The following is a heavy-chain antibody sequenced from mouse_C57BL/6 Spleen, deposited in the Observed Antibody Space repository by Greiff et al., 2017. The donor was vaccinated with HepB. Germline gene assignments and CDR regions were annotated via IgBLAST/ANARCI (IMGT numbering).Heavy chain of an antibody. CDR1: GYTFTSYW. J-gene: IGHJ2*01. Sequence: QVQLQQPGAELVRPGSSVKLSCKASGYTFTSYWMHWVKQRPIQGLEWIGNIDPSDSETHYNQKFKDKATLTVDKSSSTAYMQVSSLTSEDSAVYYCARGYYGSSYVRFDYWGQGTTLTVSS. CDR3: ARGYYGSSYVRFDY. V-gene: IGHV1-52*01. D-gene: IGHD1-1*01. CDR2: IDPSDSET.